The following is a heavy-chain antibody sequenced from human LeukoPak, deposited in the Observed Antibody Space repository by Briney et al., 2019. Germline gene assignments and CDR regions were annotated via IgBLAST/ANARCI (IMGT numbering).Heavy chain of an antibody. CDR3: AGVLVGAIGNYFDY. Sequence: ASVKVSCKASGYTFTSYDINWVRQATGQGLEWMGWMNPNSGNTGYAQKFQGRVTMTRDTSTSTVYLELSSLRSEDTAVYYCAGVLVGAIGNYFDYWGQGTLVTVSS. J-gene: IGHJ4*02. V-gene: IGHV1-8*01. CDR1: GYTFTSYD. D-gene: IGHD1-26*01. CDR2: MNPNSGNT.